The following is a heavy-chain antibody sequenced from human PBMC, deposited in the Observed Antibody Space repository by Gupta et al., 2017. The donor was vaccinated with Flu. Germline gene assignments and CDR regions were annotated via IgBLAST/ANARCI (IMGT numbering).Heavy chain of an antibody. D-gene: IGHD3-10*01. V-gene: IGHV3-74*01. Sequence: KGLVWVSRINSDGSSTTYADSVKGRFTISRDNAKNTLYLQMNSLRAEDTAVYYCARGGGVRSAYYYYYYYMDVWGKGTTVTVSS. CDR2: INSDGSST. J-gene: IGHJ6*03. CDR3: ARGGGVRSAYYYYYYYMDV.